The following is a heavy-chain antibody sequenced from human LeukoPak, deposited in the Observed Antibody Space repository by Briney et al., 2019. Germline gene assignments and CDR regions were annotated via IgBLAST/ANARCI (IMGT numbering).Heavy chain of an antibody. CDR1: GFTFSGSW. CDR3: ARDSGYDCFDY. Sequence: GGSLRLSYAASGFTFSGSWMAWVRQTPGNGLEWVANMNQDGSEKNYVDSVKGLFTISRDNAKNSLYLQMNSLRAEDTAVYYCARDSGYDCFDYWGQGTLVTVSS. CDR2: MNQDGSEK. V-gene: IGHV3-7*03. D-gene: IGHD5-12*01. J-gene: IGHJ4*02.